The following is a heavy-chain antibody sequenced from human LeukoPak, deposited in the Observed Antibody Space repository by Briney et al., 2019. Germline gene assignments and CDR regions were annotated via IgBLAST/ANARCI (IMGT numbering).Heavy chain of an antibody. D-gene: IGHD5-18*01. J-gene: IGHJ4*02. Sequence: SETLSLTCTVSGGSINNYYWTWIRQPPGEGLECIGYVYYTGSTYYNPSLKSRVTISVDTSKNQFSLKLNSVTAADTAVYYCARGAAMAPFDYWGQGTLVTVSS. CDR1: GGSINNYY. CDR2: VYYTGST. V-gene: IGHV4-59*01. CDR3: ARGAAMAPFDY.